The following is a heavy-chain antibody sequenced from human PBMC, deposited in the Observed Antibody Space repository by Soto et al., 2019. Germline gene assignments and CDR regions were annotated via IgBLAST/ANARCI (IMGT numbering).Heavy chain of an antibody. V-gene: IGHV3-23*01. D-gene: IGHD4-4*01. CDR1: GFTFSNYA. CDR3: TKVQQPYSNYGGSYFSDF. CDR2: ISSGGDNT. J-gene: IGHJ4*02. Sequence: EVQLLESGGGLVQPGESLRLSCAASGFTFSNYAMTWVRQAPGKGLEWVSAISSGGDNTYYADSVNGRFTISRDNSKNTLYLRMDSLTAEAAAIYYCTKVQQPYSNYGGSYFSDFWGQGTLVTVSS.